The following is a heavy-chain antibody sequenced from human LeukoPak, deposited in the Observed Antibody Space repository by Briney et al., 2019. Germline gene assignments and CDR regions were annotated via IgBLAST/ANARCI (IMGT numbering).Heavy chain of an antibody. V-gene: IGHV1-69*13. CDR1: GGTFSSYA. D-gene: IGHD3-10*01. J-gene: IGHJ4*02. CDR2: IIPIFGTA. Sequence: SVKVSCKASGGTFSSYAISWVRQAPGQGLERMGGIIPIFGTANYAQKFQGRVTITADESTSTAYMELSSLRSEDTAVYYCARDYYGSGSPFDYWGQGTLVTVSS. CDR3: ARDYYGSGSPFDY.